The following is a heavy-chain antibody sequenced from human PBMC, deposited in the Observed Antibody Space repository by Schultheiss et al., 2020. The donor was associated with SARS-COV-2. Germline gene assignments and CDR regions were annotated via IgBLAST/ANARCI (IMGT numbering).Heavy chain of an antibody. CDR1: GGSFSGYY. J-gene: IGHJ4*02. V-gene: IGHV4-34*01. D-gene: IGHD3-22*01. Sequence: SQTLSLTCAVYGGSFSGYYWSWIRQPPGKGLEWIGEINHSGSTNYNPFLESRVTMSGDTSKNQLSLRLSSVTAADTAVYYCARFTYDGRGYYFDYWGQGTLVTVSS. CDR2: INHSGST. CDR3: ARFTYDGRGYYFDY.